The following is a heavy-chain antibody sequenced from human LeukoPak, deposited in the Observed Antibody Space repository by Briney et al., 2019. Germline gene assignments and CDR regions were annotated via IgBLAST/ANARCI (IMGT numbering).Heavy chain of an antibody. V-gene: IGHV4-59*12. Sequence: SETLSLTCTVSGGSISSYYWSWIRQPPGKGLEWIGYIYYSGSTNYNPSLKSRVTISVDTSKNQFSLKLSSVTAADTAVYYCARGDYYDSSGYYWYAFDIWGQGTMVTVSS. J-gene: IGHJ3*02. CDR1: GGSISSYY. D-gene: IGHD3-22*01. CDR2: IYYSGST. CDR3: ARGDYYDSSGYYWYAFDI.